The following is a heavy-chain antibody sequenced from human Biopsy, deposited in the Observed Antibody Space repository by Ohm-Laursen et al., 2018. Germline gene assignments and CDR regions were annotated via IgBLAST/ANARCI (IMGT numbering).Heavy chain of an antibody. D-gene: IGHD6-19*01. CDR1: GYSFTSYY. J-gene: IGHJ4*02. V-gene: IGHV1-46*01. CDR2: INPSGSTT. CDR3: ARNTGWYGDLYYFDY. Sequence: ASVKVSCKASGYSFTSYYMHWVRQAPGQGLEWMGMINPSGSTTGYPQIFQGRVTMTRDTSKSTVYMELSSLRSADTAVYFCARNTGWYGDLYYFDYWGQGTLVTVSS.